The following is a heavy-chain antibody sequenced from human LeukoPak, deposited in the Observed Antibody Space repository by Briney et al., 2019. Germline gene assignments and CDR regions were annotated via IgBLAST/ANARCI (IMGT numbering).Heavy chain of an antibody. J-gene: IGHJ4*02. CDR1: GFTFRSYA. CDR2: ISGSGDST. CDR3: ARYTSNVVGKRHYFDY. D-gene: IGHD1-26*01. V-gene: IGHV3-23*01. Sequence: GSLRLSCAASGFTFRSYAMSWVRQAPGKGLEWVSVISGSGDSTYYADSVKGRFTISRDNSKNTLYLQMNSLRAEDTAVYYCARYTSNVVGKRHYFDYWGQGTLVTVSS.